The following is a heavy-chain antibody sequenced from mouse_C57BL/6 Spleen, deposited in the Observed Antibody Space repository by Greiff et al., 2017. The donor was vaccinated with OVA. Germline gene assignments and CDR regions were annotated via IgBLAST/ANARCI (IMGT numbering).Heavy chain of an antibody. J-gene: IGHJ2*01. CDR2: IDPENGDT. CDR3: TTGGATPYFDD. V-gene: IGHV14-4*01. CDR1: GFNIKDDY. Sequence: VQLQQSGAELVRPGASVKLSCTASGFNIKDDYMHWVKQRPEQGLEWIGWIDPENGDTEYASKFQGKATITADTSSNTAYLQLSSLTSEDTAVYYCTTGGATPYFDDWGQGTTLTVSS. D-gene: IGHD3-1*01.